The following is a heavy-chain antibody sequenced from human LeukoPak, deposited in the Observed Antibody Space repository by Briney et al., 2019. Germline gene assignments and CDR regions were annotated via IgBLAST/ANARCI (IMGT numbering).Heavy chain of an antibody. J-gene: IGHJ4*02. CDR2: LKHDDEI. CDR3: TKIGPVSGTIDY. Sequence: PGGSLRLSCVASGFTVGATDMYWVRRAPGKRLEWVAVLKHDDEIHYMDPVRGRFTISRDNSKNTLLLDMDGLRPEDTATYYCTKIGPVSGTIDYWGQGTLVTVSS. D-gene: IGHD1-26*01. V-gene: IGHV3-30*18. CDR1: GFTVGATD.